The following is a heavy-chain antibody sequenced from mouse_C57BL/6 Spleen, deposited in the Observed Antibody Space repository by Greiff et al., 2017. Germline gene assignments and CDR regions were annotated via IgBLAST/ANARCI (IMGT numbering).Heavy chain of an antibody. CDR3: ARRYYFDY. CDR2: IYPGDGDT. J-gene: IGHJ2*01. Sequence: VHLVESGAELVKPGASVKISCKASGYAFSSYWMNWVKQRPGKGLEWIGQIYPGDGDTSYNGKFKGKATLTADKSSSTAYMQLSSLTSEDSAVYFCARRYYFDYWGQGTTLTVSS. V-gene: IGHV1-80*01. CDR1: GYAFSSYW.